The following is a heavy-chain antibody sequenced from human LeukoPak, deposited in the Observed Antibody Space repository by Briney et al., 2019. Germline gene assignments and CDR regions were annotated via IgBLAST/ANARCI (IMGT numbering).Heavy chain of an antibody. CDR3: ASELYSSGWYGY. V-gene: IGHV4-34*01. Sequence: SSETLSLTCAVYGGSFSGYYWSWIRQPPGKGLEWIGEINHSGSTNYNPSLKSRVTISVDTSKNQFSLKLSSVTAADTAVHYCASELYSSGWYGYWGQGTLVTVSS. D-gene: IGHD6-19*01. CDR1: GGSFSGYY. J-gene: IGHJ4*02. CDR2: INHSGST.